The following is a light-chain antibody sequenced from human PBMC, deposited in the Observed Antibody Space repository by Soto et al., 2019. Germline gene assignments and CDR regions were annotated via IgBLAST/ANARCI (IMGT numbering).Light chain of an antibody. CDR1: SSHGKNYNL. V-gene: IGLV2-23*01. CDR2: DGS. J-gene: IGLJ2*01. CDR3: CSHIALRPVL. Sequence: QSALTQPASVSGSPGQSISISCTGISSHGKNYNLVSWYQQHPAKAPKLIIYDGSERPSGVSSRFSGSKSGDTASLTISGLQAEDEADYFCCSHIALRPVLFGRGTKVTVL.